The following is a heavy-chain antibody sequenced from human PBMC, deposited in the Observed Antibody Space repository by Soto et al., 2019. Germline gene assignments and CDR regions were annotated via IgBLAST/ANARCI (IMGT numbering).Heavy chain of an antibody. Sequence: QVQLVQAGAEVKKPGASVKVSCKASGYPFTSYGISWVRQAPVQVLEWMGWISAYNGNTNYAQKLQGRVTMTTDTSKSTAYMELRSLRSDDAAVYYCERDWAAAGPFDDWGQGTLVTVSS. D-gene: IGHD6-13*01. V-gene: IGHV1-18*01. CDR3: ERDWAAAGPFDD. CDR2: ISAYNGNT. CDR1: GYPFTSYG. J-gene: IGHJ4*02.